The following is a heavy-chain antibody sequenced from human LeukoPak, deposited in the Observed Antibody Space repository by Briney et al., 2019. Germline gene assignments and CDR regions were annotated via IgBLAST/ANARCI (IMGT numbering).Heavy chain of an antibody. J-gene: IGHJ2*01. Sequence: GGSLRLSCAASGFTFSSYAMSWVRQAPGKGLEWVSGISGTVGSTYYADSVKGRFTISRDNSKNTLYLQMNSLRAEDTAVYYCAKDGYCSSTSCILGGYWYFGLWGRGTLVTVSS. D-gene: IGHD2-2*01. CDR3: AKDGYCSSTSCILGGYWYFGL. V-gene: IGHV3-23*01. CDR1: GFTFSSYA. CDR2: ISGTVGST.